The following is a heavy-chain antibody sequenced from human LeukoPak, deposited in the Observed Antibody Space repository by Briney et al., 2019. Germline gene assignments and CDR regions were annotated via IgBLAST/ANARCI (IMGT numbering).Heavy chain of an antibody. CDR2: IYYSGST. V-gene: IGHV4-39*07. D-gene: IGHD3-3*01. J-gene: IGHJ1*01. CDR3: ARPFRRQFWRYFQH. Sequence: SETLSLTCTVSGGSISSSAYHWGWIRQPPGKGLEWIGSIYYSGSTYSNPSLKSRVTISVDTSKNQFSLKLSSVTAADTAVYYCARPFRRQFWRYFQHWGQGTLVPVSS. CDR1: GGSISSSAYH.